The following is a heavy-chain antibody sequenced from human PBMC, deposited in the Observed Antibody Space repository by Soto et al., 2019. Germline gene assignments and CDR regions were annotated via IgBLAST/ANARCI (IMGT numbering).Heavy chain of an antibody. D-gene: IGHD4-17*01. CDR2: IYYSGST. CDR3: ARSMTTVVTLDY. Sequence: PSETLSLTCAVSGGSISSGGYYWSWIRQPPGKGLEWIGYIYYSGSTNYSPSLKSRITISVDTSKNQFSLKLSSVTAADTAVYYCARSMTTVVTLDYWGQGTLVTVSS. CDR1: GGSISSGGYY. J-gene: IGHJ4*02. V-gene: IGHV4-61*08.